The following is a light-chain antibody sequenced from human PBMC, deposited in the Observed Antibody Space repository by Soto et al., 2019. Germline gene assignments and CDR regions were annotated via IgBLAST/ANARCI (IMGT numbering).Light chain of an antibody. CDR1: RDTNYW. Sequence: HITQSPSTLSASVGDKVTITCRAGRDTNYWLAWYQQKAGRAPKLLIYGASTLASGVPSRFSGSGSGTEFTLTISSLQPDDSATYFCQRYNDQLGQGTKVDIK. V-gene: IGKV1-5*01. J-gene: IGKJ1*01. CDR2: GAS. CDR3: QRYNDQ.